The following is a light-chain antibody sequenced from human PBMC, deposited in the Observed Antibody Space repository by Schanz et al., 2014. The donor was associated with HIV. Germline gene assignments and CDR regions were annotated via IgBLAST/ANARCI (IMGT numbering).Light chain of an antibody. V-gene: IGLV2-23*01. Sequence: QSALTQSASVSGSPGQSITISCTGTISDVGSYNLVSWYQQHPGKAPKLIIYEGSKRPLGVSNRFSGSKSGNTASLTVSGLQAEDEGQYYCCSYADRNIVLFGGGTKLTVL. J-gene: IGLJ2*01. CDR2: EGS. CDR1: ISDVGSYNL. CDR3: CSYADRNIVL.